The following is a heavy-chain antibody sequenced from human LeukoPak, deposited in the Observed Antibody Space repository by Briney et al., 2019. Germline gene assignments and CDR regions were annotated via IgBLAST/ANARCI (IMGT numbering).Heavy chain of an antibody. CDR1: RFTFSGSA. CDR3: TRTSGFNVASVGTDY. J-gene: IGHJ4*02. CDR2: IRSKANSYAT. V-gene: IGHV3-73*01. Sequence: PGGSLKLSCAASRFTFSGSAMHWVRQASGKGLEWVGRIRSKANSYATAYAASVKGRFTISRDDSKNTAYLQMNSLKTEDTAVYYCTRTSGFNVASVGTDYWGQGTLVTVSS. D-gene: IGHD1-26*01.